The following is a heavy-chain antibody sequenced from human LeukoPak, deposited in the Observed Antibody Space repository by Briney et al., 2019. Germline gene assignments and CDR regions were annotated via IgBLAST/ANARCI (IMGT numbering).Heavy chain of an antibody. Sequence: SETLSLTCAVYGGSFSGYYWSWIRQPPGKGLEWIGEINHSGSTNYNPSLKSRVTISVDTSKNQFSLKLSSVTAADTAVYYCARVATYYYGSGTPRGFDPWGQGTLVTVSS. CDR1: GGSFSGYY. D-gene: IGHD3-10*01. CDR3: ARVATYYYGSGTPRGFDP. V-gene: IGHV4-34*01. J-gene: IGHJ5*02. CDR2: INHSGST.